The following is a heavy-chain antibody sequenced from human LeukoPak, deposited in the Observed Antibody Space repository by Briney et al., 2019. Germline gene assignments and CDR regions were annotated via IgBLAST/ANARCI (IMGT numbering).Heavy chain of an antibody. V-gene: IGHV3-21*01. Sequence: GGSLRLSCAASGFTFSSYSMNWVRQAPGKGLEWVSSISSSSSYIYYADSVKGRLTISRDNAKNSLYLQMNSLRAEDTAVYYCASPIVGATTIDYWGQGTLVTVSS. D-gene: IGHD1-26*01. CDR1: GFTFSSYS. J-gene: IGHJ4*02. CDR3: ASPIVGATTIDY. CDR2: ISSSSSYI.